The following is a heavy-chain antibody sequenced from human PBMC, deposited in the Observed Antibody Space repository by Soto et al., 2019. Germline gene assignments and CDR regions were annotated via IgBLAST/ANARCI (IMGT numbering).Heavy chain of an antibody. CDR2: VSPYNGNA. D-gene: IGHD3-3*01. CDR3: ARAISLIHAAPAY. J-gene: IGHJ4*02. CDR1: GYTFSDYA. Sequence: ASVKVSFKTSGYTFSDYAISWVRQAPGQGLEWMGWVSPYNGNANYTEKFQGRVSMTTDTSTTTAYMELTSLTSDDTAIYYCARAISLIHAAPAYWGQGTMVTVSS. V-gene: IGHV1-18*04.